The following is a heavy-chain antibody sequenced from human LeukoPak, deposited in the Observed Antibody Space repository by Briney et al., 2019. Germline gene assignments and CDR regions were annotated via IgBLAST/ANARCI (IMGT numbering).Heavy chain of an antibody. CDR3: ARINHDYGEGGDFDY. Sequence: ASVKVSCKASGYTFTRYDINWVRQATGPGLEWMGWMNPNSGNTGYAQKFQGRVTMTRNTSISTAYMELSSLRSEDTAVYYCARINHDYGEGGDFDYWGQGTLVTVSS. CDR2: MNPNSGNT. CDR1: GYTFTRYD. V-gene: IGHV1-8*01. D-gene: IGHD4-17*01. J-gene: IGHJ4*02.